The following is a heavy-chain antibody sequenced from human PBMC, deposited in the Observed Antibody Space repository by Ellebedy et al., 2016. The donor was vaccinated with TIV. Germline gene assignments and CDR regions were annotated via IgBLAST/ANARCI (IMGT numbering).Heavy chain of an antibody. V-gene: IGHV3-23*01. J-gene: IGHJ4*02. CDR1: GFTFNSYA. D-gene: IGHD3-22*01. Sequence: GESLKISCAASGFTFNSYAMSWVRQAPGKGLEWVSTISNTGSRTYYADSVEGRFNISRDNSKRTLYQQMNSLRDEDTAVYYCAKGRGGGSDSSAPRYYFDYWGLGTLVTVSS. CDR3: AKGRGGGSDSSAPRYYFDY. CDR2: ISNTGSRT.